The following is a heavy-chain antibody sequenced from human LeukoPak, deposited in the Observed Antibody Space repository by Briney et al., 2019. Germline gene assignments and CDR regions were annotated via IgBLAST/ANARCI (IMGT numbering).Heavy chain of an antibody. D-gene: IGHD6-19*01. V-gene: IGHV3-7*01. CDR1: GFTFTNYW. Sequence: GGSLRLSCAASGFTFTNYWMIWVRQAPGKGLEWVANINEDGSQKYYVGSVEGRFTISRDNAKNSLCLQMNSLRAEDTAVYYCVRGTSDWAGIDYWGQGTLVSVSS. CDR3: VRGTSDWAGIDY. J-gene: IGHJ4*02. CDR2: INEDGSQK.